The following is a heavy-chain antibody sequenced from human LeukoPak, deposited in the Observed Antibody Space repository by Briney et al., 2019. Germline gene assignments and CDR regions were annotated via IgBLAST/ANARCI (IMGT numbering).Heavy chain of an antibody. D-gene: IGHD3-10*01. Sequence: SETLSLTCTVSGGSISSGGYYWGWIRQHPGKGLEWIGYIYYSGSTYYNPSLKSRVTISVDTSKNQFSLKLSSVTAADTAVYYCARDHMVRQPLWGQGTLVTVSS. CDR2: IYYSGST. CDR1: GGSISSGGYY. CDR3: ARDHMVRQPL. J-gene: IGHJ4*02. V-gene: IGHV4-31*03.